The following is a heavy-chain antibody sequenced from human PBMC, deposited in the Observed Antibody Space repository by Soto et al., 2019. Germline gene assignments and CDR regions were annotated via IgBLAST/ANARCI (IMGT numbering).Heavy chain of an antibody. V-gene: IGHV3-33*06. D-gene: IGHD3-10*01. J-gene: IGHJ3*02. Sequence: GGSLRLSCAASGFTFSSYGMHWVRQAPGKGLEWVAVIWYDGSNKYYADSVKGRFTISRDNSKNTLYLQMNSLRAEDTAVYYCAKELEAPPRFGELLSNGEAFDIWGQAIMVTV. CDR3: AKELEAPPRFGELLSNGEAFDI. CDR1: GFTFSSYG. CDR2: IWYDGSNK.